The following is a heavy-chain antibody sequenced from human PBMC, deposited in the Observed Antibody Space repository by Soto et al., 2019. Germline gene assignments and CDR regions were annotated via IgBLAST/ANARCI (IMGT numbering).Heavy chain of an antibody. CDR3: ARDKGDGSGSYYGY. CDR1: GYTFTSYG. CDR2: ISAYNGNT. D-gene: IGHD3-10*01. V-gene: IGHV1-18*01. J-gene: IGHJ4*02. Sequence: QVQLVQSGAEVKKPGASVKVSCKASGYTFTSYGISWVRQAPGQGLEWMGWISAYNGNTNYAQKLQGRVTMTTDTAASTADRELRSLRSDDTAVYYCARDKGDGSGSYYGYWGQGTLVTVSS.